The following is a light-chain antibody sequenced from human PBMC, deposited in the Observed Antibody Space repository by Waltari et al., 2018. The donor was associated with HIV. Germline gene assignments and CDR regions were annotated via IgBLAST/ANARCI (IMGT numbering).Light chain of an antibody. Sequence: SYELTQPPSVSVSPGQTARITCSGDALPKKYAYWYPQKPGQAPVLVIYTDSERPSVIPERFSGSSSGTTVTLTISGVQAEDEADYYCQSADSSYTYPGVVFGGGTKLTVL. CDR3: QSADSSYTYPGVV. CDR1: ALPKKY. V-gene: IGLV3-25*03. J-gene: IGLJ2*01. CDR2: TDS.